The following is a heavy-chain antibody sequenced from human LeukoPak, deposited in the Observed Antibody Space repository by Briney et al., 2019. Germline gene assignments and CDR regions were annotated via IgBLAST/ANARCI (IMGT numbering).Heavy chain of an antibody. CDR1: GFTVSSNY. CDR3: ATQSGYDSSGSLYFQH. V-gene: IGHV3-53*01. CDR2: IYSGGST. D-gene: IGHD3-22*01. Sequence: GGSLRLSCAASGFTVSSNYMSWVRQAPGKGLDWVSVIYSGGSTYYADSVKGRFTISRDNSKNTLYLQMNSLRAEDTAVYYCATQSGYDSSGSLYFQHWGQGTLVTVSS. J-gene: IGHJ1*01.